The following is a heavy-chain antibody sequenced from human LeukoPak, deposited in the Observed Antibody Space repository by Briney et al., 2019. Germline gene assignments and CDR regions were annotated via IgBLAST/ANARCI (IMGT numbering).Heavy chain of an antibody. CDR3: ARDRGKDYFGD. CDR1: GLTFTNHG. D-gene: IGHD4-23*01. J-gene: IGHJ4*02. CDR2: VRNDGFDT. Sequence: GGSLRLSCVTSGLTFTNHGFHWLRQSAGRGLEWVAFVRNDGFDTYLSNSVKGRFSISRDDSKNTVYLQMNSLRAEDTALYYCARDRGKDYFGDWGQGTQVTVSS. V-gene: IGHV3-30*02.